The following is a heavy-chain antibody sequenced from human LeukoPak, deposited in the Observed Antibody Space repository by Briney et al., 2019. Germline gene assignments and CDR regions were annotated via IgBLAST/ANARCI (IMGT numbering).Heavy chain of an antibody. CDR3: ARDLGYSSSWYTKLYLDY. CDR1: GGSISSGSYY. V-gene: IGHV4-61*02. Sequence: PSQTLSLTCTVSGGSISSGSYYWSWIRQPAGKGLEWIGRIYTSGSTNYNPSLKSRVTISVDTSKNQFSLKLSSVTAADTAVYYCARDLGYSSSWYTKLYLDYWGQGTLVTVSS. CDR2: IYTSGST. J-gene: IGHJ4*02. D-gene: IGHD6-13*01.